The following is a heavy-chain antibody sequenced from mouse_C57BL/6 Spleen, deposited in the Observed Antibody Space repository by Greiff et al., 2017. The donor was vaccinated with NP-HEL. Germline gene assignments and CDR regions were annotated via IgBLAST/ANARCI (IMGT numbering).Heavy chain of an antibody. J-gene: IGHJ3*01. CDR3: TEGGPPFAY. Sequence: EVQLVESGGGLVQPGGSMKLSCVASGFTFSNYWMNWVRQSPEKGLEWVAQIRLKSDNYATHYAESVKGRFTISRDDSKSSVYLQMNNLRAEDTGIYYCTEGGPPFAYWGQGTLVTVSA. CDR1: GFTFSNYW. V-gene: IGHV6-3*01. CDR2: IRLKSDNYAT.